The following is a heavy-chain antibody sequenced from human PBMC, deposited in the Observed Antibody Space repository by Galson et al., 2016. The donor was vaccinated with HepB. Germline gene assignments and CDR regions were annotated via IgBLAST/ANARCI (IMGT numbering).Heavy chain of an antibody. CDR2: ITGSGGST. V-gene: IGHV3-23*01. J-gene: IGHJ4*02. CDR3: AKLPRFGVDS. Sequence: SLRLSCAASGFTFSNYAVSWVRQAPGKGLEWVSLITGSGGSTYYADSVKGRFTISRDNSRNTLYLQMNSLRTEDTAVYYCAKLPRFGVDSWSQGTLVTVS. CDR1: GFTFSNYA. D-gene: IGHD3-10*01.